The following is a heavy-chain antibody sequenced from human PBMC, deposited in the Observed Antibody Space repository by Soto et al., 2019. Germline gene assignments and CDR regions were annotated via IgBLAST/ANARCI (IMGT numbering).Heavy chain of an antibody. V-gene: IGHV3-66*01. CDR1: GFTVSSNY. D-gene: IGHD1-26*01. J-gene: IGHJ6*02. CDR2: IYSAGNT. Sequence: EVQLVESGGDLVQPGGSLRLSCAASGFTVSSNYMSWVRQAPGKGLEWISIIYSAGNTYYADSVKGRFTISRDNSKNTLYLQMKGLGAEDTALYYWARDFVVGGPTINYYYGMDVWGQGTTVTVSS. CDR3: ARDFVVGGPTINYYYGMDV.